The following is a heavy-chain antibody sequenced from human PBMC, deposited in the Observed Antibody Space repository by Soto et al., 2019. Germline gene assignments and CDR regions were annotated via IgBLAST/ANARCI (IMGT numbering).Heavy chain of an antibody. J-gene: IGHJ6*02. CDR3: ARVLYYGSGSYSPYGMDV. Sequence: QVPLVQSGAEVKKPGSSVKVSCKTSGVSFNNNGIGWVRQAPGHGLEWMGGVSPPFRTSNYARKFQGRISLTADASTGTVKIELSSLTSEDTAQYHCARVLYYGSGSYSPYGMDVWGQGTTVTVSS. V-gene: IGHV1-69*01. CDR2: VSPPFRTS. CDR1: GVSFNNNG. D-gene: IGHD3-10*01.